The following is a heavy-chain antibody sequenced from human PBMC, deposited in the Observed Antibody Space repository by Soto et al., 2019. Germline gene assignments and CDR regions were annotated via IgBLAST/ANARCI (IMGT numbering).Heavy chain of an antibody. Sequence: SGKGSWKAVGYTSTVDGGSRVRQTPGQGLEWMGWISAYNGNTNYAQKLQGRVTMTTDTSTSAAYMELRSLRSDDTAVYYCASSAVVVAAPFNPSCWGTLLTVSS. D-gene: IGHD2-15*01. CDR1: GYTSTVDG. J-gene: IGHJ5*02. CDR2: ISAYNGNT. V-gene: IGHV1-18*01. CDR3: ASSAVVVAAPFNP.